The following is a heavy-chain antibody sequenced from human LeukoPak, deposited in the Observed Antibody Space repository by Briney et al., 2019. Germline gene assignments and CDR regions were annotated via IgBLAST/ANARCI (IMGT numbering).Heavy chain of an antibody. CDR1: GFTFDDYA. V-gene: IGHV3-9*01. J-gene: IGHJ4*02. D-gene: IGHD5-18*01. CDR3: AKDSFAHGYSYGLIDY. CDR2: ISWNSGSI. Sequence: SGGSLRLSCAASGFTFDDYAMHWVRQAPGQGLEWVSGISWNSGSIGYADSVKGRFTISRDNAKNSLYLQMNSLRAEDTALYYCAKDSFAHGYSYGLIDYWGQGTLVTVSS.